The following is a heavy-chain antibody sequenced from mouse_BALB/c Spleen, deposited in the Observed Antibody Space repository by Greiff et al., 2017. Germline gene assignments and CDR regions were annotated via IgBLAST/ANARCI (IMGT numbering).Heavy chain of an antibody. D-gene: IGHD2-1*01. CDR1: GFSLTSYG. J-gene: IGHJ3*01. CDR3: AREDGNYEAWFAY. Sequence: VKLVESGPGLVAPSQSLSITCTVSGFSLTSYGVHWVRQPPGKGLEWLGVIWAGGSTNYNSALMSRLSISKDNSKSQVFLKMNSLQTDDTAMYYCAREDGNYEAWFAYWGQGTLVTVSA. V-gene: IGHV2-9*02. CDR2: IWAGGST.